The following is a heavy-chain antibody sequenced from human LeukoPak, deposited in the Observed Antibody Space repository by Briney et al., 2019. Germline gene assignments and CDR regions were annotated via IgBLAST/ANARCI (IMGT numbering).Heavy chain of an antibody. CDR2: ISAYNGNT. CDR3: AREGYSSSWNYFDY. Sequence: GASVKVSCKASGYTFTSYVINWVRQAPGQGLEWMGWISAYNGNTNYAQKLQGRVTMTTDTSTSTAYMELRSLRSDDTAVYYCAREGYSSSWNYFDYWGQGALDTVSS. V-gene: IGHV1-18*01. J-gene: IGHJ4*02. CDR1: GYTFTSYV. D-gene: IGHD6-13*01.